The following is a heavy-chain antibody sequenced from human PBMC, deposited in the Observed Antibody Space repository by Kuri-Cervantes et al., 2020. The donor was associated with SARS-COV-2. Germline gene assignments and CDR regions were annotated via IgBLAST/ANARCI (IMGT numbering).Heavy chain of an antibody. CDR2: ISYDGSNK. CDR1: GFTFSSYG. D-gene: IGHD3-3*01. J-gene: IGHJ6*02. CDR3: AKGLYYDFWSGYLSYCGMDV. Sequence: GESLKISCAASGFTFSSYGMHWVRQAPGKGLGWVAVISYDGSNKYYADSVKGRFTISRDNSKNTLYLQMNSLRAEDTAVYYCAKGLYYDFWSGYLSYCGMDVWGQGTTVTVSS. V-gene: IGHV3-30*18.